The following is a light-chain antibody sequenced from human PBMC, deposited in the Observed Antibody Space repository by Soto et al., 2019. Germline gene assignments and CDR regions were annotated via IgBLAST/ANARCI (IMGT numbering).Light chain of an antibody. J-gene: IGKJ2*01. CDR2: DAS. CDR1: QDIHTW. V-gene: IGKV1-5*01. CDR3: QHDHGFPLS. Sequence: DIQMTQSPSSLSASAGDRVTISCRASQDIHTWLAWYQQKRPGQDPRLLIYDASTLESGVPSRLSGSGSGTEFTPANTSLQTDAFANYYCQHDHGFPLSFCQGTKLES.